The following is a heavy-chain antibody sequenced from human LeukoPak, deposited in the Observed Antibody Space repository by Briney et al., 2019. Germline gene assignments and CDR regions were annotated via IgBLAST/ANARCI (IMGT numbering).Heavy chain of an antibody. CDR1: GFTFSSYS. J-gene: IGHJ4*02. Sequence: GGSLRLSCAASGFTFSSYSMNWVRQAPGKGLEWVSYISSSSSTIYYADSVKGRFTISRDNSKNTLYLQMNSLRAEDTAVYYCAKESPHYDYWGQGTLVTVSS. CDR2: ISSSSSTI. CDR3: AKESPHYDY. V-gene: IGHV3-48*01.